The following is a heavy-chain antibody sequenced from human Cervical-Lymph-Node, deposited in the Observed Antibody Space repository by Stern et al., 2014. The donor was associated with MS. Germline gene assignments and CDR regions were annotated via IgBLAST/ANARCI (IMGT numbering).Heavy chain of an antibody. CDR3: AREGSLCFGETCFYHGMDV. V-gene: IGHV5-51*01. Sequence: MQLVQSGAEVKKPGESLKISCKGSGYTFTNYWIGWVRQMPAKGLEWMGIIYPGDSEARYSPSLQGQVPISVDKSISTAYLQWASLKASDTAIYYCAREGSLCFGETCFYHGMDVWGQGTTVTVSS. D-gene: IGHD3-10*01. CDR2: IYPGDSEA. CDR1: GYTFTNYW. J-gene: IGHJ6*02.